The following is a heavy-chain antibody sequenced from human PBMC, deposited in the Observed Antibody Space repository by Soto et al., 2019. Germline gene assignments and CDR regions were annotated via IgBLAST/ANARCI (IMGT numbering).Heavy chain of an antibody. J-gene: IGHJ4*01. D-gene: IGHD3-22*01. CDR2: IIPILGIA. CDR1: GGTFSSYT. V-gene: IGHV1-69*04. CDR3: TTDSYSTMIVVRFYY. Sequence: SVKVSCKASGGTFSSYTISWVRQAPGQGLEWMGRIIPILGIANYAQKFQGRVTITADKSTSTAYMELSSLRSEDTAVYYCTTDSYSTMIVVRFYYWGHGTLVTVSS.